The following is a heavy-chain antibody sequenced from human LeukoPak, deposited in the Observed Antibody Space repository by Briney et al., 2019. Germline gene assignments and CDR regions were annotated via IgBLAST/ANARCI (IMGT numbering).Heavy chain of an antibody. CDR3: AKDPRSDILSGSYYFNGMDV. CDR1: GFTFSSNG. V-gene: IGHV3-30*18. Sequence: PGGSLRLSCAASGFTFSSNGMHWVRQAPGRGLEWVAVISHDGSNEEYADSVKGRFTVSRDNSKNTLYLQMNSLRVEDTALYFCAKDPRSDILSGSYYFNGMDVWGQGTTVTVSS. CDR2: ISHDGSNE. D-gene: IGHD3-9*01. J-gene: IGHJ6*02.